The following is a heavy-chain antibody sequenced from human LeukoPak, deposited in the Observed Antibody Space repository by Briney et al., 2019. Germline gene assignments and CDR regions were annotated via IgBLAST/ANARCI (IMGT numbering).Heavy chain of an antibody. Sequence: SVKVSCKASGGTFSIYAISWVRQAPGQGLEWMGGIIPIFGTANYAQKFQGRVTITADESTSTAYMELSSLRPEDTAVYYCARDLEGAIAAAGTGVGYWGQGTLVTVSS. J-gene: IGHJ4*02. CDR3: ARDLEGAIAAAGTGVGY. CDR2: IIPIFGTA. D-gene: IGHD6-13*01. V-gene: IGHV1-69*13. CDR1: GGTFSIYA.